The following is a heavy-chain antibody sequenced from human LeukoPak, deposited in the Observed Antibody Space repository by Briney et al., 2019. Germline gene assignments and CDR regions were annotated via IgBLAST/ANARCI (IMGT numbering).Heavy chain of an antibody. Sequence: GASVKASCKASGGAFISYAISWVRQAPGQGLEWMGGIIPIFGTANYAQKFQGRVTITADESTSTAYMELSSLRSEDTAVYYCARDSPAQYCSGGSCYYYDYWGQGTLVTVSS. CDR3: ARDSPAQYCSGGSCYYYDY. CDR1: GGAFISYA. V-gene: IGHV1-69*13. D-gene: IGHD2-15*01. CDR2: IIPIFGTA. J-gene: IGHJ4*02.